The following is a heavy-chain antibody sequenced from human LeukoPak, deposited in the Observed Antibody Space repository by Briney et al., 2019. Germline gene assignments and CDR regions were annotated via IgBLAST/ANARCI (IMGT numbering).Heavy chain of an antibody. CDR2: IIPIFGTA. J-gene: IGHJ3*02. CDR3: ARRESRGYAFDI. D-gene: IGHD2-2*01. Sequence: ASVKASCKASGGTFSSYAISWVRQAPGQGLEWMGGIIPIFGTANYAQKFQGRVAITTDESTSTTYMELSSLRSEDTAVYYCARRESRGYAFDIWGQGTMVTVSP. V-gene: IGHV1-69*05. CDR1: GGTFSSYA.